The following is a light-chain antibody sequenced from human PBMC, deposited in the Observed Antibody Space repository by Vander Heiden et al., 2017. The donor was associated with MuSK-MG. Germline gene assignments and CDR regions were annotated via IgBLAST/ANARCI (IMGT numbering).Light chain of an antibody. CDR2: DAS. CDR1: ESVSSQ. J-gene: IGKJ5*01. V-gene: IGKV3-11*01. Sequence: LLTPAPDTLSSSPGERATLTCRASESVSSQLAWYQQKPCQAPRLLIYDASSSSTGIPARFSSTGPGTDFTLTISSLVPEDFAVYYCQPWRNWPLTFGQGTRLELK. CDR3: QPWRNWPLT.